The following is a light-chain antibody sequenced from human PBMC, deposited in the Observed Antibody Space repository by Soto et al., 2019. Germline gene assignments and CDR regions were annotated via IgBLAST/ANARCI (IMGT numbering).Light chain of an antibody. V-gene: IGLV2-11*01. CDR2: DVT. CDR3: SSYAGSYLWV. J-gene: IGLJ3*02. CDR1: SGDVGGYDY. Sequence: QAVVTQPRSLSGSPGHSVTISCTGTSGDVGGYDYVAWYQQRAGEAPQLMIYDVTKRPSGVPDRFSGSKSGNTAFLTISGLHSEDEADYYCSSYAGSYLWVFGGGTKVTVL.